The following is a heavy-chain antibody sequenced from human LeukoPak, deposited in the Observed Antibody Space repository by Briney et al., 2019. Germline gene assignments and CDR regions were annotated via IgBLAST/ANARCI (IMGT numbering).Heavy chain of an antibody. Sequence: ASVKVSCKASGYTFTGYYMHWVRQAPGQGLEWMGWINPNSGGTNYAQKFQGRVTMTRDTSISTAYMELSRLRSDDTAVYYCARVTHSVVATNFDYWGQGTLVTVSS. CDR2: INPNSGGT. V-gene: IGHV1-2*02. D-gene: IGHD2-15*01. CDR1: GYTFTGYY. J-gene: IGHJ4*02. CDR3: ARVTHSVVATNFDY.